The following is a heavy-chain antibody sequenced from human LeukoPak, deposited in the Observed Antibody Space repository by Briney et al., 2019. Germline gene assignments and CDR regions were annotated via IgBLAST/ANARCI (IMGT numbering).Heavy chain of an antibody. CDR2: ISGSGGST. D-gene: IGHD4-23*01. J-gene: IGHJ3*02. CDR3: AKDSEATITPLSAFDI. Sequence: GGSLRLSCAASGFSFRNYAISWVRQAPGKGLEWVSSISGSGGSTYSADSVKGRFTISRENSNDTLYLQMNSLRADDTAMYYCAKDSEATITPLSAFDIWGQGTMVTVSS. V-gene: IGHV3-23*01. CDR1: GFSFRNYA.